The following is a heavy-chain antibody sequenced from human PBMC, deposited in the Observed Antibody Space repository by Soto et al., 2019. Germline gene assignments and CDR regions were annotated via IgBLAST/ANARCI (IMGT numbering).Heavy chain of an antibody. Sequence: PSETLSLTCTVSGGSISSYYWSWIRQPPGKGLEWIGYIYYSGSTNYNPSLKSRVTISVDTSKNQFSLKLSSVTAADTAVYYCARAGVELAYYYYGMDVWGQGTTVT. D-gene: IGHD3-3*01. CDR2: IYYSGST. CDR1: GGSISSYY. J-gene: IGHJ6*02. V-gene: IGHV4-59*01. CDR3: ARAGVELAYYYYGMDV.